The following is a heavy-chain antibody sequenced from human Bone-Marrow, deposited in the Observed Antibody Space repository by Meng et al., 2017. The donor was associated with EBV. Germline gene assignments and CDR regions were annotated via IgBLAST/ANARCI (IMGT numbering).Heavy chain of an antibody. D-gene: IGHD3-10*01. CDR3: ARRGESWYFDL. CDR2: IHYSGTT. CDR1: GGSISSSGYY. Sequence: QPQLQQSGPGLGKPSETLSLPCTVSGGSISSSGYYWGWIRQPPGKGLEWIGSIHYSGTTYYTPSLKSRVTISVDTSKNQFSLKLTSVTAADTAVYYCARRGESWYFDLWGRGTLVTVSS. J-gene: IGHJ2*01. V-gene: IGHV4-39*01.